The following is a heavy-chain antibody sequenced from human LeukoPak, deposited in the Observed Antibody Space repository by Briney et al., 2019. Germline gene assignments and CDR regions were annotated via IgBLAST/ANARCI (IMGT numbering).Heavy chain of an antibody. Sequence: PGGSLRLSCAASGFTFSDYYMSWIRQAPGKGLEWVSYIGSSSSFTNYADSVKGRFTISRDNAKNSLYLQMNSLRAEDTAVYYCAINPGGMDVWGQGTTVTVSS. V-gene: IGHV3-11*03. CDR3: AINPGGMDV. CDR1: GFTFSDYY. CDR2: IGSSSSFT. J-gene: IGHJ6*02.